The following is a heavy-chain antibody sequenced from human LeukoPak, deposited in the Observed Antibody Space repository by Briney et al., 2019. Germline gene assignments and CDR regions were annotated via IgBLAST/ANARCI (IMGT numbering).Heavy chain of an antibody. J-gene: IGHJ6*02. V-gene: IGHV3-30-3*01. CDR3: ARINRPNKYYYYYYGMDV. Sequence: GGSLRLSCAASGFTFSSYAMHWARQAPGKGLEWVAVISYDGSNKYYADSVKGRFTISRDNSKNTLYLQMNSLRAEDTAVYYCARINRPNKYYYYYYGMDVWGQGTTVTVSS. CDR2: ISYDGSNK. D-gene: IGHD2/OR15-2a*01. CDR1: GFTFSSYA.